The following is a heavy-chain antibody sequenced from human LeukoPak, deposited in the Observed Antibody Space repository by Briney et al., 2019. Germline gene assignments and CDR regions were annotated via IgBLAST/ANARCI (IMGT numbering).Heavy chain of an antibody. V-gene: IGHV3-23*01. Sequence: PGGSLRLSCAASGFTFSSYAMSSVRQAPGKGLEWVSAISGSGGSTYYADAVKGRFTISRDNSKNTLYLQMNSHGAEDTGVYYCAQAPKHIVVVSALDYWGQGTLVSVSS. CDR1: GFTFSSYA. D-gene: IGHD2-21*01. CDR3: AQAPKHIVVVSALDY. CDR2: ISGSGGST. J-gene: IGHJ4*02.